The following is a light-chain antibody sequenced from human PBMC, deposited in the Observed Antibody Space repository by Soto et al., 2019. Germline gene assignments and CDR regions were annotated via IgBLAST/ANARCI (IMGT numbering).Light chain of an antibody. V-gene: IGLV2-14*01. CDR2: DVS. CDR1: SSDVGAYNY. J-gene: IGLJ2*01. Sequence: QSALTQPASVSGSPGQSITISCTGTSSDVGAYNYVSWYQQHPGKAPKLMIYDVSNRPSGVSNRFSGSKSGNTASLTISGLQAEDEADYSCSSYASSSFVVFGGGTKLTVL. CDR3: SSYASSSFVV.